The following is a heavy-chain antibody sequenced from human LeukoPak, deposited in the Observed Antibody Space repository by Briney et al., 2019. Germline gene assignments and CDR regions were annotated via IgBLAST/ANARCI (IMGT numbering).Heavy chain of an antibody. CDR1: GFTLSNYG. Sequence: GGSLRLSCAVSGFTLSNYGMHWVRQAPGKGLEWVAFIRYDGINEYYGDSVKGRFTISRDNSKDTLFLQMHSLRTEDTAVYYCAKEVFRQGYGGIMDVWGKGTTVTVSS. CDR3: AKEVFRQGYGGIMDV. CDR2: IRYDGINE. J-gene: IGHJ6*03. V-gene: IGHV3-30*02. D-gene: IGHD3-16*01.